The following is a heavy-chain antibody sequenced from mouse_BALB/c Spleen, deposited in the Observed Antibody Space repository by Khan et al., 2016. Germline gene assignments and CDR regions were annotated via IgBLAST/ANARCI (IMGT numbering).Heavy chain of an antibody. CDR1: GFSLTSYG. Sequence: QVQLMESGPGLVTPSQSLSITCTVSGFSLTSYGVHWVRQPPGKGLEWLGVIWAGGSTNYNSALMSRLSISKDNSKSQVFLKMNSLLTADTAMYYCARLEDIWGQGTTLTVSS. D-gene: IGHD1-3*01. CDR2: IWAGGST. V-gene: IGHV2-9*02. J-gene: IGHJ2*01. CDR3: ARLEDI.